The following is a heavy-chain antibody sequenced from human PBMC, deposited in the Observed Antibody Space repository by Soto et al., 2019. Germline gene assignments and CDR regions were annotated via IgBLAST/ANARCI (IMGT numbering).Heavy chain of an antibody. CDR1: GYTLTELS. Sequence: ASVKVSCKVSGYTLTELSMHWVRQAPGKGLEWMGGFDPEDGETIYAQKFQGRVTMTEDTSTNTAYMELSSLRSDDTAVYYCARVPIDYDFWSGYLQYYYYYYYMDVWGKGTTVTVSS. J-gene: IGHJ6*03. CDR3: ARVPIDYDFWSGYLQYYYYYYYMDV. V-gene: IGHV1-24*01. D-gene: IGHD3-3*01. CDR2: FDPEDGET.